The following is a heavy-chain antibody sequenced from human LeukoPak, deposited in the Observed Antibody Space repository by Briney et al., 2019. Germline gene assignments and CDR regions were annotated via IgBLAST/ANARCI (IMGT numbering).Heavy chain of an antibody. CDR1: GGSISSSSYY. D-gene: IGHD6-6*01. CDR2: IYYSGST. CDR3: ARLQSRAARPSFDY. V-gene: IGHV4-39*01. Sequence: PSETLSLTCTVSGGSISSSSYYWGWIRQPPGKGLEWIGSIYYSGSTYYNPSLKSRVTTSVDTSKNQFSLKLSSVTAADTAVYYCARLQSRAARPSFDYWGQGTLVTVSS. J-gene: IGHJ4*02.